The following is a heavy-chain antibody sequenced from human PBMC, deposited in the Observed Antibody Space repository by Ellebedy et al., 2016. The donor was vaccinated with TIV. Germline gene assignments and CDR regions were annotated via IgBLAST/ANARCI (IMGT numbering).Heavy chain of an antibody. Sequence: GESLNISCVASGFPFSSYWMSWVRQAPGRGLEWVANLKHDGREEYYVDSVKGRFTISRDNAKNSLYLQMNSLRVEDTALYHCARSRYPGARSSFDSWGQGTLVTVSS. V-gene: IGHV3-7*01. CDR3: ARSRYPGARSSFDS. D-gene: IGHD6-6*01. CDR1: GFPFSSYW. J-gene: IGHJ4*02. CDR2: LKHDGREE.